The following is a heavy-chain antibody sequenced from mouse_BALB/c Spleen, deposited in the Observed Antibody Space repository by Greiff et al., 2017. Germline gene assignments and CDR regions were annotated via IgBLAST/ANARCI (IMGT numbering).Heavy chain of an antibody. CDR3: ARDAYYRYGGAMDY. CDR1: GFTFSDFY. D-gene: IGHD2-14*01. CDR2: SRNKANDYTT. Sequence: EVQGVESGGGLVQPGGSLRLSCATSGFTFSDFYMEWVRQPPGKRLEWIAASRNKANDYTTEYSASVKGRFIVSRDTSQSILYLQMNALRAEDTAIYYCARDAYYRYGGAMDYWGQGTSVTVSS. V-gene: IGHV7-1*02. J-gene: IGHJ4*01.